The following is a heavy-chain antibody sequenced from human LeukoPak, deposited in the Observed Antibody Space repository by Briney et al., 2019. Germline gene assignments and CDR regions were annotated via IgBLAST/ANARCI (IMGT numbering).Heavy chain of an antibody. J-gene: IGHJ4*02. D-gene: IGHD5-18*01. Sequence: GGSLRLSCAASGFTFTNACMSWVRLAPGKGLEWVGHIKSQTDGGTTDYAAPVKGRFTISRDDSKNTLYLQLNSLKTEDTAVYYCTTGTWIQLWLADYWGQGTLVTVSS. CDR1: GFTFTNAC. V-gene: IGHV3-15*01. CDR2: IKSQTDGGTT. CDR3: TTGTWIQLWLADY.